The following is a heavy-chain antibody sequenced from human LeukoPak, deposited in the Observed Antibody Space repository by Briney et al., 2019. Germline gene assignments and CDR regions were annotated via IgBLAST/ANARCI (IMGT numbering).Heavy chain of an antibody. D-gene: IGHD4-17*01. CDR1: GGSISSVGYY. V-gene: IGHV4-31*03. CDR2: IYYSGST. CDR3: ARDDGDYWYFDL. J-gene: IGHJ2*01. Sequence: PSQTLSLTCTVSGGSISSVGYYWSWIRPHPGQGLVWIGYIYYSGSTYYNPSLKSRVTISVDTSKNQFSLKLSSVTAADTAVYYCARDDGDYWYFDLWGRGTLVTVSS.